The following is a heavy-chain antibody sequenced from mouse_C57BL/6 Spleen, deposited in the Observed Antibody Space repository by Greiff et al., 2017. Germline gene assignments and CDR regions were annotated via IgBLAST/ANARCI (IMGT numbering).Heavy chain of an antibody. V-gene: IGHV5-9-1*02. CDR1: GFTFSSYA. J-gene: IGHJ1*03. D-gene: IGHD1-1*01. CDR3: TRSVYYGSSYWDFDV. CDR2: ISSGGDYI. Sequence: EVMLVESGEGLVKPGGSLKLSCAASGFTFSSYAMSWVRQTPEKRLEWVAYISSGGDYIYYAATVKGRFTISSDNARNTLYLQMRSLKSEDTAMYYCTRSVYYGSSYWDFDVWGTGTTVTVSS.